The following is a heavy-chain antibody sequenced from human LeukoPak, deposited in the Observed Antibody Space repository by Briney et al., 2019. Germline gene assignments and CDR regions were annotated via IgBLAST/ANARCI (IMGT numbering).Heavy chain of an antibody. CDR2: IRQDGSEK. Sequence: GGSLRLSCTASGFTLSSYWMSWVRQAPGKGLEYMANIRQDGSEKYYMDSVKGRFTISRDNSKNTLYLQMNSLRAEDTAVYYCAKDVTMIVVVLFDYWAREPWSPSPQ. CDR1: GFTLSSYW. V-gene: IGHV3-7*03. J-gene: IGHJ4*02. D-gene: IGHD3-22*01. CDR3: AKDVTMIVVVLFDY.